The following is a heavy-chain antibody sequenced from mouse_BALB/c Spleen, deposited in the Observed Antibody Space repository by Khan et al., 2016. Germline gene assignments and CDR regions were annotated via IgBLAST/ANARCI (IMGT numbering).Heavy chain of an antibody. V-gene: IGHV14-3*02. CDR1: GFNIKDTY. D-gene: IGHD2-3*01. J-gene: IGHJ3*01. CDR2: IDPSNGNT. CDR3: SRGNGYYAWFAY. Sequence: VQLQQFGAALVKPGASVKLSCTASGFNIKDTYMHWVKQRPEQGPEWIGSIDPSNGNTKYDPKFQGKATITADTSSNTAYLQHSSLTSEDAAVDYCSRGNGYYAWFAYWWHGTLVTV.